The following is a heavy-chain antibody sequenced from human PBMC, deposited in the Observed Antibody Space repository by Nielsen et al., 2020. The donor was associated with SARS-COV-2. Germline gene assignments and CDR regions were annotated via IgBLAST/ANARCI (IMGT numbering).Heavy chain of an antibody. Sequence: SVKVSCKASGGTFSSYAISWVRQAPGQGLEWMGGIIPIFGTANYAQKFQGRVTITADESTSTAYMELSSLRSEDTAVYYCASDGDYGPNYYYGMDVWGQETTVTVSS. CDR1: GGTFSSYA. CDR2: IIPIFGTA. D-gene: IGHD4-17*01. V-gene: IGHV1-69*13. J-gene: IGHJ6*02. CDR3: ASDGDYGPNYYYGMDV.